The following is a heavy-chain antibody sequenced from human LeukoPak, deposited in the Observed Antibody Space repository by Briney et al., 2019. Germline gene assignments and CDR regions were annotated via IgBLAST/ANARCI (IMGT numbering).Heavy chain of an antibody. CDR1: GGSISSYY. V-gene: IGHV4-59*08. CDR2: IYYSGST. J-gene: IGHJ4*02. CDR3: ARSISGSDVGTWQY. Sequence: PSETLSLTCTVSGGSISSYYWSWIRQPPGKGLEWIGYIYYSGSTNYNPSLKSRVTISVDTSKNQFSLKLTSVTAADSAVYYCARSISGSDVGTWQYWGPGILVTVSS. D-gene: IGHD1-1*01.